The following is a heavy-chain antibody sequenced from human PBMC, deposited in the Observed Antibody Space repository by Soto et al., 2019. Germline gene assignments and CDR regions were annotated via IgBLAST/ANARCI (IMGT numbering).Heavy chain of an antibody. V-gene: IGHV3-23*01. CDR2: ISGSGGST. Sequence: PGGSLRLSCAASGFTFSSYAMSWVRQAPGKGLEWVSAISGSGGSTYYADSVKGRFTISRDNSKNTLYLQMNSLRAEDTAVYYCIRFSSVSDWCFDLWGRGTPVTVSS. J-gene: IGHJ2*01. D-gene: IGHD6-19*01. CDR3: IRFSSVSDWCFDL. CDR1: GFTFSSYA.